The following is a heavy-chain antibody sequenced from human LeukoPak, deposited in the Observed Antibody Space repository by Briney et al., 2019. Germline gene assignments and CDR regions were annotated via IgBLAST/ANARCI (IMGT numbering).Heavy chain of an antibody. CDR2: ISSSGSTI. D-gene: IGHD3-22*01. J-gene: IGHJ4*02. CDR3: ARAANYYDSSGYYCDY. CDR1: GFTFSDYY. V-gene: IGHV3-11*04. Sequence: GGSLRLSCAASGFTFSDYYMSWIRQAPGKGLEWVSYISSSGSTIYYADSVKGRFTISRDNAKNSLYLQMNSLRAEDTAVYYCARAANYYDSSGYYCDYWGQGTLVTVSS.